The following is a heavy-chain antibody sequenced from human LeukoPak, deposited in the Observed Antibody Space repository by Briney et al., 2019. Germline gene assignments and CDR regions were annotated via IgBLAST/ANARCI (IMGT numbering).Heavy chain of an antibody. CDR2: IYPGDSDT. V-gene: IGHV5-51*01. J-gene: IGHJ6*03. D-gene: IGHD2-15*01. CDR1: GYSFTSYW. Sequence: GESLKISCKGSGYSFTSYWIGWVRQMPGKGLEWMGIIYPGDSDTRYSPSFQGQVTISADKSISTAYLQWSSLKASDTAIYYCARHKGSPYYYYYMDVWGKGTTVTVSS. CDR3: ARHKGSPYYYYYMDV.